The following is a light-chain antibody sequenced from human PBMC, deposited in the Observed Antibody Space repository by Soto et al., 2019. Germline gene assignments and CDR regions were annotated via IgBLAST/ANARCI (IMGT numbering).Light chain of an antibody. CDR2: GAS. J-gene: IGKJ1*01. V-gene: IGKV3-20*01. CDR1: ETGNSNY. CDR3: QHYGSSRT. Sequence: IVFTQAPGTLSLSPGEIATLSCRASETGNSNYLALYKQKRGHAHRLLIYGASRRATGIPDRLSGSGSGTDFPLTITGLEPEDSALYYCQHYGSSRTFGQGTKVDIK.